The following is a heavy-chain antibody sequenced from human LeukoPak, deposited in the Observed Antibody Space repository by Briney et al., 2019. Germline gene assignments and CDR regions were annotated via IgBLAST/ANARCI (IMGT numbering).Heavy chain of an antibody. V-gene: IGHV1-58*01. D-gene: IGHD2-21*01. CDR1: GFTFTSSA. CDR3: AAETRSPHYSDY. Sequence: GASVKVSCTASGFTFTSSAVQWVRQARGQRLEWIGWIVVGSGNTNYAQKFQERVTITRDMSTSTAYMELSSLRSEDTAVYYCAAETRSPHYSDYWGQGTLVTVSS. CDR2: IVVGSGNT. J-gene: IGHJ4*02.